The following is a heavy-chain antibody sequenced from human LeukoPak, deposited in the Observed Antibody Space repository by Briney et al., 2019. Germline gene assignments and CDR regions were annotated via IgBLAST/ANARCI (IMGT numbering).Heavy chain of an antibody. D-gene: IGHD1-26*01. V-gene: IGHV1-2*02. J-gene: IGHJ4*01. CDR3: ARLPVIVGAWSPIDY. Sequence: PRASVKVSCKASGYTFTGCYMHWVRQAPGQGLEWMGWINPESGGTNYAQKFQGRVTITRDTSISTAYMELTSLRSDDTAVYYCARLPVIVGAWSPIDYWGQGTRVTVSS. CDR1: GYTFTGCY. CDR2: INPESGGT.